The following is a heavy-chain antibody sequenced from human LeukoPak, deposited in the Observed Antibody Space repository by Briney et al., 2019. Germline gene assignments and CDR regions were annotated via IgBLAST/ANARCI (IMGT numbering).Heavy chain of an antibody. D-gene: IGHD1-1*01. CDR2: IYYSGST. CDR3: ARVPRNDGGNFDY. J-gene: IGHJ4*02. Sequence: PSETLSLTCTVSGGSISSGGYYWSWIRQHPGKGLEWIGYIYYSGSTYYNPSLKSRVTISVDMSKNQFSLKLSSVTAADTAVYYCARVPRNDGGNFDYWGQGTLVTVSS. CDR1: GGSISSGGYY. V-gene: IGHV4-31*03.